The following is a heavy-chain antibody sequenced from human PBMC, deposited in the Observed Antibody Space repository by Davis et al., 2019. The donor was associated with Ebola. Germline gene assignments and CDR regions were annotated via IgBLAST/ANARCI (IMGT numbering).Heavy chain of an antibody. D-gene: IGHD6-13*01. CDR3: ARSWGYSSSSYYFDY. CDR2: ISYDGSNK. V-gene: IGHV3-30*04. Sequence: GESLKISCAASGFTFSSYAMHWVRQAPGKGLEWVAVISYDGSNKYYADSVKGRFTISRDNSKNTLYLQMNSLRAEDTAVYYCARSWGYSSSSYYFDYWGQGTLVTVSS. CDR1: GFTFSSYA. J-gene: IGHJ4*02.